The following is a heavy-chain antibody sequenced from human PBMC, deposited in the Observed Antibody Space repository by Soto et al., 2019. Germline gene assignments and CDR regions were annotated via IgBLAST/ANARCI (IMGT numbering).Heavy chain of an antibody. V-gene: IGHV3-23*01. Sequence: GGSMRVSSGAAEFKCGGYGMSWVRQEPGKGLEWVSAISGSGGSTYYADSVKGRFTISRDNSKNTLYLQMNSLRAEDTAVYYCAKDRPYSSSWYPFDYWGQGTLVTVSS. CDR3: AKDRPYSSSWYPFDY. J-gene: IGHJ4*02. CDR2: ISGSGGST. CDR1: EFKCGGYG. D-gene: IGHD6-13*01.